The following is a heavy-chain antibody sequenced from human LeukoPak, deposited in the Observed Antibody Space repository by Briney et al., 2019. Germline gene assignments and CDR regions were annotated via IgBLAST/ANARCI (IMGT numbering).Heavy chain of an antibody. D-gene: IGHD2-21*02. Sequence: ASVKVSCKASGYTFTSYDINWVRQATGQGLEWMGWMNPNSGNTGYAQKFQGRVTMTRNTSISTAYMELSSLRAEDTAVYDCARGLAYCGGDCYQTDAFDIWGQGTMVTVSS. J-gene: IGHJ3*02. CDR1: GYTFTSYD. CDR2: MNPNSGNT. CDR3: ARGLAYCGGDCYQTDAFDI. V-gene: IGHV1-8*01.